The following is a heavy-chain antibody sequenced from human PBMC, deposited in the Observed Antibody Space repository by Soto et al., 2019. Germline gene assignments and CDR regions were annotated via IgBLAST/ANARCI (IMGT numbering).Heavy chain of an antibody. CDR2: IDWDDDK. CDR1: GFSLSTSGVC. D-gene: IGHD3-10*01. V-gene: IGHV2-70*01. Sequence: SGPTLVNPTQTLTLTCAFSGFSLSTSGVCVSWIRQPPGKALEWLALIDWDDDKYYTASLETRLTISKDTSKNQVVLTVTNMDPVDTATYYCARTHTVRGVISMYHGMDVWGQGTTVTVSS. CDR3: ARTHTVRGVISMYHGMDV. J-gene: IGHJ6*02.